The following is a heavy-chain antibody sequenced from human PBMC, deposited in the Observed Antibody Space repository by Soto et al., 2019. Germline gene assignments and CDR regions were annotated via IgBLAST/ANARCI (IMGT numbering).Heavy chain of an antibody. D-gene: IGHD6-19*01. V-gene: IGHV4-39*01. CDR2: IHYSGNT. CDR1: GGSVNTNNY. J-gene: IGHJ4*02. Sequence: QLQLQESGPGLVKPSETLSLTCTVSGGSVNTNNYWGWLRQPPGKGLEWIGSIHYSGNTYHNASLKSRVTISMDTSRNQLSLKLSSVTAAETAVYHCARHDQWLVLLNNWGQGILVTVAS. CDR3: ARHDQWLVLLNN.